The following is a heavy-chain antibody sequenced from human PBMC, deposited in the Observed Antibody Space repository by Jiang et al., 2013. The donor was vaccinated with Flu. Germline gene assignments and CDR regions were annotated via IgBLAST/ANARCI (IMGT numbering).Heavy chain of an antibody. V-gene: IGHV4-59*01. CDR1: GGSISSYY. CDR3: ARDPWSYGEGRNAFDI. CDR2: IYYSGST. Sequence: LLKPSETLSLTCTVSGGSISSYYWSWIRQPPGKGLEWIGYIYYSGSTNYNPSLKSRVTISVDTSKNQFSLKLSSVTAADTAVYYCARDPWSYGEGRNAFDIWGQGTMVTVSS. J-gene: IGHJ3*02. D-gene: IGHD4-17*01.